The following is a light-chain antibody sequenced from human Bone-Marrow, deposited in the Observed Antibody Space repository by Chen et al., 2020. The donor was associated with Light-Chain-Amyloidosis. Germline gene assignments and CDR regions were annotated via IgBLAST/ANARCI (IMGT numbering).Light chain of an antibody. V-gene: IGKV3-20*01. J-gene: IGKJ1*01. CDR2: GAS. CDR1: QSVRSSY. Sequence: EIWMTQSPATLSVSPGERATPSCRASQSVRSSYLAWYQQKPGQAPRLLIYGASSRATGIPDRFSGSGSGTDFTLTISRLEPEDFAVYYCQQYGSSPWTFGQGTKVEIK. CDR3: QQYGSSPWT.